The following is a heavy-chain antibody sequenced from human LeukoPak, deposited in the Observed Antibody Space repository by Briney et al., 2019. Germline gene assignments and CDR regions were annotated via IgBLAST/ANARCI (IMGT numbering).Heavy chain of an antibody. V-gene: IGHV3-7*01. CDR2: IKQDGSEK. Sequence: GGSLRLSCAASGFTFSSYWMSWVRQAPGKGLEWVANIKQDGSEKYYVDSVKGRFTISRDNAKNSLYLQMNSLRAEDTAVYYCARGYSSSSGPYYYYGMDVWGQGTTVTVSS. CDR1: GFTFSSYW. J-gene: IGHJ6*02. CDR3: ARGYSSSSGPYYYYGMDV. D-gene: IGHD6-13*01.